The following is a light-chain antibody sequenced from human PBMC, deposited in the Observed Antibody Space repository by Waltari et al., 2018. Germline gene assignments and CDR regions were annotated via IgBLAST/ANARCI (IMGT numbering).Light chain of an antibody. V-gene: IGLV2-14*03. CDR2: DVS. CDR3: SSYTSSSTVV. J-gene: IGLJ2*01. Sequence: QSALTQPASVSGSPGQSIPISCTGTSRDVGGYNYVSWYQPHPGKSPKLMIYDVSNRPSGVSNRFSGSKSGNTASLTISGLQAEDEADYYCSSYTSSSTVVFGGGTKLTVL. CDR1: SRDVGGYNY.